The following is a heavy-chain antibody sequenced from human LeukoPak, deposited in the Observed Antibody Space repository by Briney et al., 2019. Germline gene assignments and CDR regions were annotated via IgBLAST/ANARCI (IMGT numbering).Heavy chain of an antibody. Sequence: GGSLRLSFAASGFTFSSYAMSWVRQAPGKGLEWVSAISGSGGSTYYADSVKGRFTISRDNSKNTLYLQMNSLRAEDTAVYYCAKAEGMTTAKIFGYWGQGTLVTVSS. J-gene: IGHJ4*02. D-gene: IGHD4-17*01. CDR1: GFTFSSYA. CDR3: AKAEGMTTAKIFGY. CDR2: ISGSGGST. V-gene: IGHV3-23*01.